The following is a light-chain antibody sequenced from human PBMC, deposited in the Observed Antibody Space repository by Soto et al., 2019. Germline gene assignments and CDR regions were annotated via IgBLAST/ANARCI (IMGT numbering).Light chain of an antibody. J-gene: IGLJ1*01. CDR2: GVT. CDR3: TSFTSDRIYV. V-gene: IGLV2-14*03. Sequence: QSALAQPSSVSGSPGQSITISCTGNHNDIGTYDYVSWYQQHPGRAPRLLIYGVTTRPSGISDRFSASKSGLTASLTISGLEPEDEADYYCTSFTSDRIYVFGPGTKFTVL. CDR1: HNDIGTYDY.